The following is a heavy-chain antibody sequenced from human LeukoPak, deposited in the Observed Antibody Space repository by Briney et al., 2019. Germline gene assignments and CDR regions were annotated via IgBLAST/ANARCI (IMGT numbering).Heavy chain of an antibody. V-gene: IGHV1-2*02. Sequence: ASVKVSCKASGYTFTGYYMHWVRQAPGQGLEWMGWINPNSGGTNYAQKFQGRVTMTRDTSISTAYMELSRLRSDDTAVYYCARDDYGDLYYFDYWGQGTLVTVSS. CDR3: ARDDYGDLYYFDY. CDR2: INPNSGGT. J-gene: IGHJ4*02. CDR1: GYTFTGYY. D-gene: IGHD4-17*01.